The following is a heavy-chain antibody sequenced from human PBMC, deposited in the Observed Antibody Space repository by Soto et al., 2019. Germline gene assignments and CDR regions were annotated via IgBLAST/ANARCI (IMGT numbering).Heavy chain of an antibody. CDR3: ARSYYDSSGYYSIDY. CDR2: IYYSGST. J-gene: IGHJ4*02. CDR1: GGSISSYY. Sequence: SETLSLTCTVSGGSISSYYWSWIRQPPGKGLEWIGYIYYSGSTNYNPSLKSRVTISVDTSKNQFSLKLSSVTAADTAAYYCARSYYDSSGYYSIDYWGQGTLVTVSS. D-gene: IGHD3-22*01. V-gene: IGHV4-59*01.